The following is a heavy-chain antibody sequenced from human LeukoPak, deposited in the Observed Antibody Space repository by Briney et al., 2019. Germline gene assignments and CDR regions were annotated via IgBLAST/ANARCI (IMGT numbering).Heavy chain of an antibody. CDR2: MYYSGSI. J-gene: IGHJ3*02. D-gene: IGHD3-9*01. Sequence: SETLSLTCTVSGGSIRSTTYYWGWLRQPPGKGLEWLGSMYYSGSIYYNPSLKSRVTISVDTSKNQFSLKLSSVTAADTAVYYCALMSRLGRNAFDFDSFDIWSQGTIVTVSS. CDR3: ALMSRLGRNAFDFDSFDI. CDR1: GGSIRSTTYY. V-gene: IGHV4-39*01.